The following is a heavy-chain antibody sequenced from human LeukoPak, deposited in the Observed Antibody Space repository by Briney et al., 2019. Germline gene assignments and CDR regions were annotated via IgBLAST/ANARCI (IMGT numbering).Heavy chain of an antibody. CDR1: GFTFSSYS. V-gene: IGHV3-48*01. CDR3: ARVGYTSYYYYGMDV. D-gene: IGHD6-13*01. CDR2: ISSSSSTI. Sequence: GGSLRLSCAASGFTFSSYSMNWVRQAPGKGLEWVSYISSSSSTIYYADSVKGRFTISRDNAKNSLYLQMGSLRAEDMAVYYCARVGYTSYYYYGMDVWGQGTTVTVSS. J-gene: IGHJ6*02.